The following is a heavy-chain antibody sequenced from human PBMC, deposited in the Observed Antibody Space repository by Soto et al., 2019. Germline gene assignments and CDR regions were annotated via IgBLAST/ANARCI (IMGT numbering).Heavy chain of an antibody. CDR3: ATWGDVSGNFHH. CDR1: GGTFRNYA. CDR2: IFPTFGTA. V-gene: IGHV1-69*18. D-gene: IGHD6-19*01. Sequence: QVQLVQSGAEVKKPGSSVKVSCKASGGTFRNYAMSWVRQAPGQGLEWMGRIFPTFGTADYAQNFQGRVTNTADESTSTVYMELTSLRSDDTAVYYCATWGDVSGNFHHWGQGTPVTVSS. J-gene: IGHJ1*01.